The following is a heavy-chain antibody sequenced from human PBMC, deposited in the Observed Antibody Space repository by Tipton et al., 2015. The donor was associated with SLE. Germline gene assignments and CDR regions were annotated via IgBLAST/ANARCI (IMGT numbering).Heavy chain of an antibody. V-gene: IGHV3-66*02. D-gene: IGHD3-10*01. J-gene: IGHJ4*02. Sequence: SLRLSCAASGFTVINNYMSWVRQARGKGLEWVSVIYPGGSTHYADSVKGRLTISRDTSKNTLYLQMNSLRAEDTAVYYCATYGSGSYYDSWGQGTLVTVSS. CDR1: GFTVINNY. CDR3: ATYGSGSYYDS. CDR2: IYPGGST.